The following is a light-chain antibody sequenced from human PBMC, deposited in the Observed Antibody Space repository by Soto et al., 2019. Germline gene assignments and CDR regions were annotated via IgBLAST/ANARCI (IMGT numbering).Light chain of an antibody. V-gene: IGKV3-15*01. CDR1: QSVRSE. CDR3: QQYERWPPLT. CDR2: GAS. J-gene: IGKJ4*01. Sequence: EIVMTQSPASLSVSPGERVTLSCRASQSVRSELAWYQQKSGQPPRLLIYGASTRATCIPARVSGSGSGTEFTLTINDLQSEYFAVYYCQQYERWPPLTFGGGTKVEIK.